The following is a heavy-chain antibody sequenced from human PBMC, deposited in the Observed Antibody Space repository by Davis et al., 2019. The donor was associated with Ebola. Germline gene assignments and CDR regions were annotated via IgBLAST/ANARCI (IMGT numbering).Heavy chain of an antibody. CDR3: TRELGGATDY. CDR1: GFTFGDYA. D-gene: IGHD1-26*01. J-gene: IGHJ4*02. Sequence: GESLKISCPASGFTFGDYAMSWVRQAPGKGLEWVGFIRSKAYGGTTEYAASVKGRFTISRDDSKSIAYLQMDSLKTEDTALYYCTRELGGATDYWGQGTLVTVSS. V-gene: IGHV3-49*04. CDR2: IRSKAYGGTT.